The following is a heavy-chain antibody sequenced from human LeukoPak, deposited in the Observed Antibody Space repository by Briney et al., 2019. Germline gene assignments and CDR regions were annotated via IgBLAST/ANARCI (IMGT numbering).Heavy chain of an antibody. J-gene: IGHJ4*02. V-gene: IGHV4-59*08. D-gene: IGHD5-24*01. CDR3: ARAPLMADGFDY. Sequence: SETLSLTCTVSGGSISSYYWSWIRQPPGKGLEWIGYIYYSGSTNYNPSLESRVTISVDTSKNQFSLKLSSVTAADTAVYYCARAPLMADGFDYWGQGTLVTVSS. CDR2: IYYSGST. CDR1: GGSISSYY.